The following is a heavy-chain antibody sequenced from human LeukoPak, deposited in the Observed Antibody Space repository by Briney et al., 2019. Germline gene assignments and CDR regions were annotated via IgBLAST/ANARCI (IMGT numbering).Heavy chain of an antibody. V-gene: IGHV3-33*01. CDR3: ARDGQRLAPYSIDV. CDR2: IGYDGSNK. J-gene: IGHJ6*01. CDR1: GFTFRSHA. D-gene: IGHD2-15*01. Sequence: PGGSLRLSCATSGFTFRSHAMHWERQSPGKGLEWVAQIGYDGSNKYCADSVKGRFSVSRDNSKNKLYLQMNSLRVEDTAVYYCARDGQRLAPYSIDVWGQGTKITVSS.